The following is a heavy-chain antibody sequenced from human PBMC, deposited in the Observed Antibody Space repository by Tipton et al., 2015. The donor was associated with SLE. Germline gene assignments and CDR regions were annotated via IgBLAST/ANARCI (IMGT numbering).Heavy chain of an antibody. CDR3: AGRSTRDDY. Sequence: TLSLTCTVSGGSVSSNYWSWIRQPPGKGLEWIGYVYDRGNPNYNPSLKSRVTISVDTSKNHFSLKLNSVTAADTAVYYCAGRSTRDDYWGQGTLVTVSS. J-gene: IGHJ4*02. V-gene: IGHV4-59*08. CDR2: VYDRGNP. D-gene: IGHD4-11*01. CDR1: GGSVSSNY.